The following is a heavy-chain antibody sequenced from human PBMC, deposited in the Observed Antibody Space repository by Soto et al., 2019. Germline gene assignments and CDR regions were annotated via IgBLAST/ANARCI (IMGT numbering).Heavy chain of an antibody. CDR2: IIPIFGTA. CDR1: GGTFSSYA. J-gene: IGHJ5*02. V-gene: IGHV1-69*06. CDR3: ARFLGGDCSGGSCYLGWFDP. Sequence: SVKVSCKASGGTFSSYAISWVRQAPGQGLEWMGGIIPIFGTANYAQKFQGRVTITADKSTSTAYMELSSLRSEDTAVYYCARFLGGDCSGGSCYLGWFDPWGQGTLVTVSS. D-gene: IGHD2-15*01.